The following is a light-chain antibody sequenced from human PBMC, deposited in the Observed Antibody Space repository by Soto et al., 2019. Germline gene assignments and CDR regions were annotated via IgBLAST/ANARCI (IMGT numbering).Light chain of an antibody. J-gene: IGLJ3*02. Sequence: QAVVTQEPSISVSPGGTVTLTCGLNSGSVSTNDYHSWYQQTPGQAPRTLIYGTDTRASGVPDRFSGSIVGNKAALTITGAQAEDESDYYCVLYMTSGLRVFGGGTKLTVL. CDR1: SGSVSTNDY. CDR2: GTD. CDR3: VLYMTSGLRV. V-gene: IGLV8-61*01.